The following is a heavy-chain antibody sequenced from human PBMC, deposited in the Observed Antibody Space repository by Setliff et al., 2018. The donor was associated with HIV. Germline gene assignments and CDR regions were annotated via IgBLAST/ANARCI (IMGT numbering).Heavy chain of an antibody. CDR2: IRYDGSNK. Sequence: LRLSCAASGFTFSNYGMHWVRQAPGKGLEWVAFIRYDGSNKYYADPVKGRFTISRDNSKNTVYLQMSSLRAEDTAVYYCAKDVDSSGYYDVKFWGQGTQVTVSS. CDR3: AKDVDSSGYYDVKF. CDR1: GFTFSNYG. J-gene: IGHJ4*02. D-gene: IGHD3-22*01. V-gene: IGHV3-30*02.